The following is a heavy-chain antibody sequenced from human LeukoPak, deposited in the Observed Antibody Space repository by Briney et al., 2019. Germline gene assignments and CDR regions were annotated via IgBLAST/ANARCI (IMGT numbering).Heavy chain of an antibody. CDR3: ARVRCSSTSCNNKLDY. Sequence: GASVKVSCKASGYTFTSYGISWVRQAPGQGLEWMGWISAYNGNTNYAQKLQGGVTMTTDTSTSTAYMELRSLRSDDTAVYYCARVRCSSTSCNNKLDYWGQGTLVTVSS. D-gene: IGHD2-2*01. CDR1: GYTFTSYG. V-gene: IGHV1-18*01. CDR2: ISAYNGNT. J-gene: IGHJ4*02.